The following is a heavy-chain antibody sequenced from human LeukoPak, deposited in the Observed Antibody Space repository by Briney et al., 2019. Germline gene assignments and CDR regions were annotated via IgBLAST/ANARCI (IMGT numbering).Heavy chain of an antibody. Sequence: GGSLRLSCAASGFTFSSYWMTWVRQAPGKGLEWVANVKQDGSEKYSVDSVKGRFTISRDNAKNSLYMQMNSLRAEDTAVYYCARVMSASVWRSYGSYYYYYYMDIWGKGTTVTVSS. CDR3: ARVMSASVWRSYGSYYYYYYMDI. J-gene: IGHJ6*03. D-gene: IGHD3-16*01. CDR2: VKQDGSEK. V-gene: IGHV3-7*01. CDR1: GFTFSSYW.